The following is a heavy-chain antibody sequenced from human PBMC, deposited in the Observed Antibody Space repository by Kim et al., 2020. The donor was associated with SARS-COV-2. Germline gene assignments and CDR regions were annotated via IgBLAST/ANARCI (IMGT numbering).Heavy chain of an antibody. CDR2: IKHVGSEK. V-gene: IGHV3-7*03. D-gene: IGHD1-1*01. Sequence: GGSLRLSCAASGFTFSIYWMSWVRQAPGKGLEWVANIKHVGSEKYYVDSVKGRFTISRDNAKNSLYLQMNSLRAEDTAVYYCARDRNNDRYVDLYFDSWGQGILVTVSS. J-gene: IGHJ4*02. CDR1: GFTFSIYW. CDR3: ARDRNNDRYVDLYFDS.